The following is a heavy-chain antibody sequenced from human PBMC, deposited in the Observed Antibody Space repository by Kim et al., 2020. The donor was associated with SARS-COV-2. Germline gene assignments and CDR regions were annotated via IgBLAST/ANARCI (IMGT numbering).Heavy chain of an antibody. CDR1: GYTFTSYG. D-gene: IGHD2-15*01. Sequence: ASVKVSCKASGYTFTSYGISWVRQAPGQGLEWMGWISAYNGNTNYAQKLQGRVTMTTDTSTSTAYMELRSLRSDDTAVYYCARDFWGYCSGGSCHYDYYYYYGMDVWGQGTTVTVSS. J-gene: IGHJ6*02. V-gene: IGHV1-18*01. CDR3: ARDFWGYCSGGSCHYDYYYYYGMDV. CDR2: ISAYNGNT.